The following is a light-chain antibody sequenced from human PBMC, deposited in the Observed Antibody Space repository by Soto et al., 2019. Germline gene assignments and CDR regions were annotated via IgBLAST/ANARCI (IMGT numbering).Light chain of an antibody. CDR3: HRSRA. V-gene: IGKV3-20*01. CDR2: GAS. CDR1: QSVSSSY. Sequence: EIVLTQSPGTLSLSPGERATLSCRASQSVSSSYLAWYQQKPGQAPRLLIYGASSRATGIPDRFSGSGSGTDFTLTISRVEPEAVEVYYCHRSRAFGGGTKVEIK. J-gene: IGKJ4*01.